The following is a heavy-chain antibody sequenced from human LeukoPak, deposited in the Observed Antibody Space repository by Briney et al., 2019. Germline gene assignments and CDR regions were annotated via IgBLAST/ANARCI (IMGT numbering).Heavy chain of an antibody. V-gene: IGHV4-59*01. CDR1: GGSISSYY. J-gene: IGHJ4*02. Sequence: PSETLSLTCTVSGGSISSYYWSWIRQPPGKGLEWIGYIYYSGSTNYNPSLKSRVTISVDTSKNQFSLKLSSVTAADTAVYYCARGGRRYGQLYFDYWGQGTLVTVSS. D-gene: IGHD5-18*01. CDR2: IYYSGST. CDR3: ARGGRRYGQLYFDY.